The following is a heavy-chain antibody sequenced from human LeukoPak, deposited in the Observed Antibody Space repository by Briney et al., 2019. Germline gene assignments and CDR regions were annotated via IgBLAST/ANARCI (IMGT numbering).Heavy chain of an antibody. D-gene: IGHD4-23*01. J-gene: IGHJ4*02. CDR1: GFTFSSYG. CDR3: AIFPGLTVVCRDY. CDR2: IRYDGSNK. Sequence: GGSLRLSCAASGFTFSSYGMRWVRQAPGKGLEWVAFIRYDGSNKYYADSVKGRFTISRDNSKNTLYLQMNSLRAEDTAVYYCAIFPGLTVVCRDYWGRGTLVTVSS. V-gene: IGHV3-30*02.